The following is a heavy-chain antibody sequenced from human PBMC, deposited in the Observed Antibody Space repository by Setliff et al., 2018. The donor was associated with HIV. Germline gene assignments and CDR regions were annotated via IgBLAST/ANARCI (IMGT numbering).Heavy chain of an antibody. J-gene: IGHJ5*02. CDR2: IYASGST. V-gene: IGHV4-4*09. Sequence: PSETLSLTCNVSDDSFSTNYWSWVRQPPGKGLEWIGYIYASGSTNYNPSLKSRVTISIDTSKNQFSLRLTSVTAADTAVYYCARRIDDSGSFPDKNWFDTWGQGSLVTVSS. D-gene: IGHD3-10*01. CDR3: ARRIDDSGSFPDKNWFDT. CDR1: DDSFSTNY.